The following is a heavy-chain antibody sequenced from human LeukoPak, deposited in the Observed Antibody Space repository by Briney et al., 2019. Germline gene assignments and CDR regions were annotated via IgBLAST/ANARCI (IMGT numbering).Heavy chain of an antibody. D-gene: IGHD6-19*01. V-gene: IGHV4-59*01. Sequence: PSETLSLTCTVSGGSISSYYWSWIRQPPGKGLEWIGYIYYSGSTNYNPSLKSRVTISVDTSKNQFSLKLSSVTAADTAVYYCARGIAVAASYYYGMDVWGQGTTVTVSS. J-gene: IGHJ6*02. CDR1: GGSISSYY. CDR2: IYYSGST. CDR3: ARGIAVAASYYYGMDV.